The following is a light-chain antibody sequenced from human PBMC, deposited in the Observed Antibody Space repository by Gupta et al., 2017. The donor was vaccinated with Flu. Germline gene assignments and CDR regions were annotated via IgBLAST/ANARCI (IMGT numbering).Light chain of an antibody. J-gene: IGLJ2*01. CDR3: AQWDDSLDGPV. Sequence: SSQSGSNIVSWYQQFPGAAPKVLIYKDTERPSGAAARFSGTKSGAAASLFIYGLQSEDEAIYFCAQWDDSLDGPVFGGGTRLTVL. V-gene: IGLV1-44*01. CDR2: KDT. CDR1: SSQSGSNI.